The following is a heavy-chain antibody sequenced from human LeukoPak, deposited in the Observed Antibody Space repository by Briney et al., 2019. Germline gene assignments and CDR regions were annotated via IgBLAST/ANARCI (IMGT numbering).Heavy chain of an antibody. CDR3: ARQLIQPRAFDS. D-gene: IGHD3-16*01. Sequence: PSETLSLTCNVSGDSINSPHYYWAWIRQPPGKGLEWIGRIYYSGGAYAHPSLKSRATIFVDTSNNHFSLKLGSVTAADTAVYYCARQLIQPRAFDSWGQGTLVTVSS. CDR2: IYYSGGA. J-gene: IGHJ4*02. V-gene: IGHV4-39*01. CDR1: GDSINSPHYY.